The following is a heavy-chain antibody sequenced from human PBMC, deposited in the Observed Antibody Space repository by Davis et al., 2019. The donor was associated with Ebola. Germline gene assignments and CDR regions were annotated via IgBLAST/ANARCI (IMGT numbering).Heavy chain of an antibody. CDR1: GGSFSGYY. V-gene: IGHV4-34*01. J-gene: IGHJ4*02. CDR2: INHSGST. Sequence: PSETLSLTCAVYGGSFSGYYWSWIRQPPGKGLEWIGEINHSGSTNYNPSLKSRVTISVDTSKNQFSLKLSSVTAADTAVYYCARQRQRYDSSGYYLFWGQGTLVTVSS. D-gene: IGHD3-22*01. CDR3: ARQRQRYDSSGYYLF.